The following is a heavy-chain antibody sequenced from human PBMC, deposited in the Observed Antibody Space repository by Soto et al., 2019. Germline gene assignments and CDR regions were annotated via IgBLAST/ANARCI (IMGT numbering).Heavy chain of an antibody. CDR1: GFVFEVYW. CDR2: ISDDGART. V-gene: IGHV3-74*01. D-gene: IGHD2-2*01. J-gene: IGHJ4*02. Sequence: GSLRLSCVASGFVFEVYWMHWVRQVPGKGLEWVPRISDDGARTDYADSVRGRFTISRDNANNALYLQMNALRGEDTAVYFCTRGPRPSSVGTGAVWGRGALVTVSS. CDR3: TRGPRPSSVGTGAV.